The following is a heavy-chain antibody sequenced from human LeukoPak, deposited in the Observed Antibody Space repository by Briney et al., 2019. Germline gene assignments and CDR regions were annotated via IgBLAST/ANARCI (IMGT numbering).Heavy chain of an antibody. CDR2: ISYDGSNK. V-gene: IGHV3-30*03. CDR3: AREGVAVAGASAFDI. CDR1: GFTFSSYG. Sequence: PGGSLRLSCAASGFTFSSYGMHWVRQAPGKGLEWVAVISYDGSNKYYADSVKGRFTISRDNSKNTLYLQMNSQRAEDTAVYYCAREGVAVAGASAFDIWGQGTMVTVSS. J-gene: IGHJ3*02. D-gene: IGHD6-19*01.